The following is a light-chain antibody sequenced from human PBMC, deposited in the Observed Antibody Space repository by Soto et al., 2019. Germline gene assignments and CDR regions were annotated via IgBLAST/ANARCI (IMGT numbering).Light chain of an antibody. CDR3: QQYGSLSWR. Sequence: LTQAPRTLSLSPGERATRACIASQSVGSNYLAWYQQKPGQAPRILIFGASGRATGIPDRFSGSGSGTDFPLTISRLEPEDFAVYYCQQYGSLSWRFGQGTKV. CDR2: GAS. CDR1: QSVGSNY. V-gene: IGKV3-20*01. J-gene: IGKJ1*01.